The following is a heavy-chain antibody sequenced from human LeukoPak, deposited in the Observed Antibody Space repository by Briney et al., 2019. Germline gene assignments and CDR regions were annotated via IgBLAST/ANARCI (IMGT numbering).Heavy chain of an antibody. CDR2: IWFHGGEI. D-gene: IGHD3/OR15-3a*01. Sequence: PGRSLRLSCAASGFTFSHYGMHWVRQAPGMGLEWVAVIWFHGGEIHYPDSVKGRFTISRDNSKNALHLQMNSLTAEDTAVYYCVLDLFSSFAFDIWGQGTMVTVSS. CDR3: VLDLFSSFAFDI. V-gene: IGHV3-33*03. CDR1: GFTFSHYG. J-gene: IGHJ3*02.